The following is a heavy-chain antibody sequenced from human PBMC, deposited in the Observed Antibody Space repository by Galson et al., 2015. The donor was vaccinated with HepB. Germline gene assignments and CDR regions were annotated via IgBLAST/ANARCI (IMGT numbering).Heavy chain of an antibody. J-gene: IGHJ4*02. CDR3: TTTVRPEDFVDY. D-gene: IGHD1-14*01. Sequence: SLRLSCAASGFTFSDAWMSWARQAPGKGLEWVGRIKSRTFGGTADYGTPVKGRFTITRDDSKHTLSLLMNSLKTEDTAVYYCTTTVRPEDFVDYWGQGSLVTVS. CDR2: IKSRTFGGTA. V-gene: IGHV3-15*01. CDR1: GFTFSDAW.